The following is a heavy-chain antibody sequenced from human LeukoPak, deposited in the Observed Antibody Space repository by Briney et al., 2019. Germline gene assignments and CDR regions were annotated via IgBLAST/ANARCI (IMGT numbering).Heavy chain of an antibody. CDR2: IYYSGST. CDR3: ARHNPRTMIVVVGTFDL. D-gene: IGHD3-22*01. V-gene: IGHV4-39*01. J-gene: IGHJ3*01. CDR1: GDSISSSSYY. Sequence: EPSETLSLTCSGDSISSSSYYWGWIRQPPGKGLEWIGSIYYSGSTYYNPSLKSRVTISVDTSKNQFSLRLTSVTVADTAVYYCARHNPRTMIVVVGTFDLWGQGTMVTVSS.